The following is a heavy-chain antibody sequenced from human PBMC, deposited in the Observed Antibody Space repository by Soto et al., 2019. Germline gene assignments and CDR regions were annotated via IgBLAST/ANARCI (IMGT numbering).Heavy chain of an antibody. D-gene: IGHD4-4*01. CDR3: ARGQPYDYSNTPPLY. Sequence: SETLSLTCTVSGGSISSGGYYWSWIHQHPGKGLEWIGYIYYSGSTYYNPSLKGRVTISVDTSKNQFSLKLSSVTAADTAVYYCARGQPYDYSNTPPLYWGQGTLVTVSS. CDR2: IYYSGST. J-gene: IGHJ4*02. V-gene: IGHV4-31*03. CDR1: GGSISSGGYY.